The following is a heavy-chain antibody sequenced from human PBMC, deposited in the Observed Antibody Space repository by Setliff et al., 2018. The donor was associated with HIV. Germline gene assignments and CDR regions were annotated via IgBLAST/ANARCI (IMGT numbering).Heavy chain of an antibody. J-gene: IGHJ5*02. D-gene: IGHD7-27*01. CDR1: GGSFSGHQ. Sequence: PSETLSLTCAVYGGSFSGHQWSWIRQPPGKGLEWIGEINHSEDTNYNSFLKSRVTISLDMSKNQFSLKLSSVTAADTAVYYCARCRLNGGFNRWGQGTLVTVSS. CDR2: INHSEDT. CDR3: ARCRLNGGFNR. V-gene: IGHV4-34*01.